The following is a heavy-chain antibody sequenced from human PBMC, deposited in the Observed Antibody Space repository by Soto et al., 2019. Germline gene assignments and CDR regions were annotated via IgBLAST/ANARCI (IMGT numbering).Heavy chain of an antibody. CDR2: ISWNSGSI. CDR1: GFTFDDYA. D-gene: IGHD6-6*01. Sequence: EVQLVESGGGLVQPGRSLRLSCAASGFTFDDYAMHWVRQAPGKGLEWVSGISWNSGSIGYADSVKGRFIISRDNAKNSLYLQMNSLRVEDTALYYCAKAGSSSYGMDVWGQGNTVTVSS. J-gene: IGHJ6*02. CDR3: AKAGSSSYGMDV. V-gene: IGHV3-9*01.